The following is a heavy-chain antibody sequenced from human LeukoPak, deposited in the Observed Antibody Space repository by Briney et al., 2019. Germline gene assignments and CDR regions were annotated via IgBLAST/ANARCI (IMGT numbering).Heavy chain of an antibody. D-gene: IGHD6-19*01. CDR3: ARGLYLVAGTGDAFDI. Sequence: SETLSFTCTVSGGSVSSGSYYWSWIRQPPGKGLEWIGYIYYSGSTNYNPSLKSRVTISVDTSKNQFSLKLSSVTAADTAVYYCARGLYLVAGTGDAFDIWGQGTMVTVSS. CDR2: IYYSGST. J-gene: IGHJ3*02. V-gene: IGHV4-61*01. CDR1: GGSVSSGSYY.